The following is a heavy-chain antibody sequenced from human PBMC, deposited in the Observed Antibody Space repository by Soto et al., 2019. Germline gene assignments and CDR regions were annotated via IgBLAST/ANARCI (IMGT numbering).Heavy chain of an antibody. V-gene: IGHV1-46*01. Sequence: GPSVKVSCKASGYTFTSYYMHWVRQAPGQGLEWMGIINPSGGSTSYAQKFQGRVTMTRDTSTSTVYMELSSLRSGDTAVYYCAREPGGCTNGVCYTDNWFDPWGQGTLVTVSS. D-gene: IGHD2-8*01. CDR1: GYTFTSYY. CDR3: AREPGGCTNGVCYTDNWFDP. J-gene: IGHJ5*02. CDR2: INPSGGST.